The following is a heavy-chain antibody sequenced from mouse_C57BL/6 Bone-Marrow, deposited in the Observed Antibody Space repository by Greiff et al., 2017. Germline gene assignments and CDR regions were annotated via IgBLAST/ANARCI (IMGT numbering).Heavy chain of an antibody. J-gene: IGHJ1*03. CDR3: ARTFITTVVSNFDV. V-gene: IGHV1-50*01. CDR2: IDPSDSYT. CDR1: GYTFTSYW. D-gene: IGHD1-1*01. Sequence: VQLQQPGAELVKPGASVKLSCKASGYTFTSYWMQWVKQRPGQGLEWIGEIDPSDSYTNYNQKFKGKATLTVDTSSSTAYMQLSSLTSEDSAVYYCARTFITTVVSNFDVWGTGTTGTVSS.